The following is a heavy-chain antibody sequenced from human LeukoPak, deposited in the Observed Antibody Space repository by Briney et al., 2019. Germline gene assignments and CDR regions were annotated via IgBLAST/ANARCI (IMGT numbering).Heavy chain of an antibody. CDR3: AREVDYYDSSGYYNDAFDI. V-gene: IGHV4-4*07. Sequence: SETLSLTCTVSGGSISSYYWSWIRQPAGKGLEWIGRIYTGGSTNYNPSLKSRVTMSVDTSKNQFSLKLSSVTAADTAVYYCAREVDYYDSSGYYNDAFDIWGQGTMVTVSS. J-gene: IGHJ3*02. CDR2: IYTGGST. CDR1: GGSISSYY. D-gene: IGHD3-22*01.